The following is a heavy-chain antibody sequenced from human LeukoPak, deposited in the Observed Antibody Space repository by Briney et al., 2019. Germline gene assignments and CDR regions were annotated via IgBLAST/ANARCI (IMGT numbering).Heavy chain of an antibody. CDR1: GFTFSSYA. D-gene: IGHD5-18*01. J-gene: IGHJ4*02. CDR3: ARGGWMDTAMAYFDY. CDR2: ISDDGNNK. V-gene: IGHV3-30-3*01. Sequence: GGSLRLSCAASGFTFSSYAMHWVRQAPGKGLEWVAVISDDGNNKYYVGSVKGRFTISRDNSKNTLYLQMNSLRAEDTAVYYCARGGWMDTAMAYFDYWGQGTLVTVPS.